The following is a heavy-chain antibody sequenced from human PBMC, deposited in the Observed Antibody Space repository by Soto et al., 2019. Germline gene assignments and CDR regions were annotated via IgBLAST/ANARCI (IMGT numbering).Heavy chain of an antibody. CDR3: ARHPFGGYAFDS. CDR2: IFYSGST. D-gene: IGHD3-16*01. Sequence: SETLSVTCIFSVVSINIKVHYWGWVRQSPGKGLEWIGSIFYSGSTYHNPSLESRVSISVDTPENRFSLKVTSVTAADTGIYYCARHPFGGYAFDSWGQGTLVTVSS. J-gene: IGHJ4*02. V-gene: IGHV4-39*01. CDR1: VVSINIKVHY.